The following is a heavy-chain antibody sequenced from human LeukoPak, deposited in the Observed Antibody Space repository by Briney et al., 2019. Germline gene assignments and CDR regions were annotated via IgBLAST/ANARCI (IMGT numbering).Heavy chain of an antibody. J-gene: IGHJ4*02. D-gene: IGHD6-19*01. CDR2: IYYSGMT. CDR3: ARHGGYSSGWYGFDY. CDR1: GGSINSYY. Sequence: SETLSLTCTVSGGSINSYYWSWIRQPPGKGLEWIGYIYYSGMTDYNPSLKSRVTISVDTSKNQFSLKLSSATVADTAVYYCARHGGYSSGWYGFDYWGLGTLVTVSS. V-gene: IGHV4-59*08.